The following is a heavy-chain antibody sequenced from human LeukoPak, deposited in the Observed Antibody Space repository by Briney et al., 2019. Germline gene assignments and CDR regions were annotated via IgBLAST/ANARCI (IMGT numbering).Heavy chain of an antibody. Sequence: GGSLRLSCAASGFIFNNYAMHWVRQAPGKGLEWVAVIYYDGSNEYHADSVKGRFTISRDNSKNTLYLQMNSLRVEDTAVYYCARDRGGNWVDAFDIWGQGTMVTVSS. J-gene: IGHJ3*02. D-gene: IGHD1-1*01. CDR3: ARDRGGNWVDAFDI. V-gene: IGHV3-33*01. CDR2: IYYDGSNE. CDR1: GFIFNNYA.